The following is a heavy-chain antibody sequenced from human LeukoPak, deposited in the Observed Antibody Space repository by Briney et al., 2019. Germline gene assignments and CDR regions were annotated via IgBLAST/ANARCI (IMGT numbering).Heavy chain of an antibody. D-gene: IGHD3-22*01. CDR3: ARAGQYYYDSSGYFPDY. CDR2: IYYSGST. J-gene: IGHJ4*02. CDR1: GDSISSGDSY. Sequence: SETLSLTCTVSGDSISSGDSYWRWIRQPPGKGLEWIGSIYYSGSTYYNPSLKSRVTISVDTSKNQFSLRLSSVTAADTAVYFCARAGQYYYDSSGYFPDYWGQGTLVTVSS. V-gene: IGHV4-30-4*02.